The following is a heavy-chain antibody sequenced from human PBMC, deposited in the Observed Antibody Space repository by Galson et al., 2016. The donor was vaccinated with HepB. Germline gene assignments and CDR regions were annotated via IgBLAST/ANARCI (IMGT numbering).Heavy chain of an antibody. CDR2: IYYSWST. V-gene: IGHV4-39*01. CDR1: GGSISSSSYY. CDR3: AGHLRGGYGMDV. Sequence: ETLSLPCTVSGGSISSSSYYWGCIRQPPGEGLEGIGRIYYSWSTQYDPSLKSRVTISVDTSKNQFSLKLSSVTAADTAVYYCAGHLRGGYGMDVWGQGTTVTVSS. J-gene: IGHJ6*02. D-gene: IGHD3-10*01.